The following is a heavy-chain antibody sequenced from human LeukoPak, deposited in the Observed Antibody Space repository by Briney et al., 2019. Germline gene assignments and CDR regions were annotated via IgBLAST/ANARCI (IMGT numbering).Heavy chain of an antibody. CDR1: GGSFSGYY. V-gene: IGHV4-34*01. CDR2: INHSGST. D-gene: IGHD4-17*01. Sequence: SETLSLTCAVYGGSFSGYYWSWIRQPPGKGLEWIGEINHSGSTNYNPSLKSRVTISVDTSKNQFSLKLSSVTAADTAVYYCASLYGDYPFDPWGQGTLVTVSS. CDR3: ASLYGDYPFDP. J-gene: IGHJ5*02.